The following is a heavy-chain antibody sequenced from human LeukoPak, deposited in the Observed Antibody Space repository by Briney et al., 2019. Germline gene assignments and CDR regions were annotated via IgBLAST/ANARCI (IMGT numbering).Heavy chain of an antibody. D-gene: IGHD2-2*01. Sequence: ASVKVSCKASGYTFTSHYLHWVRQAPGQGLEWMGIINTSDGSTSYAQKFQGRVIMTRDMSTSTVYMEVSSLRSEDTAVYYCARDTRYCSSPICYSNNWFDPWGPGTLVTVSS. J-gene: IGHJ5*02. V-gene: IGHV1-46*01. CDR3: ARDTRYCSSPICYSNNWFDP. CDR2: INTSDGST. CDR1: GYTFTSHY.